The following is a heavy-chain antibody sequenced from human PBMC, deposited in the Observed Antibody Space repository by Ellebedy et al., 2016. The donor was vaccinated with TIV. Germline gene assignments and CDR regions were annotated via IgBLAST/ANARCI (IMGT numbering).Heavy chain of an antibody. J-gene: IGHJ3*02. D-gene: IGHD3-22*01. V-gene: IGHV4-59*12. CDR1: GGSISSYY. Sequence: MPSETLSLTCTVSGGSISSYYWSWIRQPPGKGLEWIGNIYYSGSTNYNPSLKSRVTISVDTSKNQFSLKLSSVTAADTAVYYCARADYYDSSGKGAFDIWGQGTMVTVSS. CDR3: ARADYYDSSGKGAFDI. CDR2: IYYSGST.